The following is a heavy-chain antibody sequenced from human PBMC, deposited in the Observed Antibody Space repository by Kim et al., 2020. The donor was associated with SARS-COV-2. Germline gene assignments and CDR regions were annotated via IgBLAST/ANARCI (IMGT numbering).Heavy chain of an antibody. CDR3: ARLPKRFLEWFLDY. J-gene: IGHJ4*02. D-gene: IGHD3-3*01. V-gene: IGHV5-51*01. Sequence: TPSFQGQVTTSADKSISTAYLQWSSLKASDTAMYYCARLPKRFLEWFLDYWGQGTLVTVSS.